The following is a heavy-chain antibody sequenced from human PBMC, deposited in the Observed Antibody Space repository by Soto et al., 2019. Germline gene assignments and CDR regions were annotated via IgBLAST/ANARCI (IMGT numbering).Heavy chain of an antibody. CDR2: IYSGGKT. CDR3: VKDRQTDNSWTFDS. D-gene: IGHD3-3*01. J-gene: IGHJ4*02. V-gene: IGHV3-23*05. Sequence: DVQLLESGGELVQPGGSLRLSCAASGFTFSDYTMAWVRQAPGKGLEWVSEIYSGGKTFYTDAVKGRMTISRDNSKNTLYLQMNSLRVEDTALYYCVKDRQTDNSWTFDSWGQGTLVTVSS. CDR1: GFTFSDYT.